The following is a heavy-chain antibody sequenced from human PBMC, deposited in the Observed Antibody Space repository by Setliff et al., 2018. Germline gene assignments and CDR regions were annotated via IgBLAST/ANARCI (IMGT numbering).Heavy chain of an antibody. V-gene: IGHV3-21*03. CDR2: ISGSSTYT. D-gene: IGHD2-15*01. CDR1: GFTFSSYN. J-gene: IGHJ4*02. Sequence: GGSLRLSCAASGFTFSSYNMNWVRQAPGKGLEWVSFISGSSTYTYYADSVKGRFTISRDNAKDSLYLQMNSLRAEDTAVYYCARTAGSSSASGFDYWGQGTLVTVSS. CDR3: ARTAGSSSASGFDY.